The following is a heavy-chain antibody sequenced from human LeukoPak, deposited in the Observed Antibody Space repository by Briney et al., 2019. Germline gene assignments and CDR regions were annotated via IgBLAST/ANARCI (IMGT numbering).Heavy chain of an antibody. CDR3: AKDSGIVGATIDY. CDR1: GFTFSSYA. D-gene: IGHD1-26*01. Sequence: GGSLRLSCAASGFTFSSYAMSWVRQAPGKGLEWVSAISGSGGSTYYADSVKGRFTISRDDSKNTLYLQMNSLRAEDTAVYYCAKDSGIVGATIDYWGQGTLVTVSS. V-gene: IGHV3-23*01. J-gene: IGHJ4*02. CDR2: ISGSGGST.